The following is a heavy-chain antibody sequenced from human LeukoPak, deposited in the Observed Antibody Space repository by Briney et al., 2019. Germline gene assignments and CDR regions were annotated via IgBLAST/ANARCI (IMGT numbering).Heavy chain of an antibody. J-gene: IGHJ3*02. Sequence: SQTLSLTCTVSGGSISSGDYYWSWIRQPPGKGLEWIGYIYYSGSTYYNPSLKSRVTISVDTPKNQFSLKLSSVTAADTAVYYCATSYGDYAAAFDIWGQGTMVTVSS. CDR2: IYYSGST. V-gene: IGHV4-30-4*01. CDR3: ATSYGDYAAAFDI. D-gene: IGHD4-17*01. CDR1: GGSISSGDYY.